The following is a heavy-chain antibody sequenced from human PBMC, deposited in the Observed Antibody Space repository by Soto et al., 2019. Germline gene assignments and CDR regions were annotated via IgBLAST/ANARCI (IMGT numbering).Heavy chain of an antibody. CDR2: VNAHNHIT. V-gene: IGHV1-18*01. CDR1: GYSFDSFG. CDR3: ARDLRVGANSDACDV. Sequence: QLVQSGAEVKKPGASMKVSCQASGYSFDSFGIRWVRQAPGQGLEWMGRVNAHNHITKYAQKFQDRVTITRDTSTSTDYLEVRSLRSDDTAVYYCARDLRVGANSDACDVWGQGTMVTVSS. D-gene: IGHD1-26*01. J-gene: IGHJ3*01.